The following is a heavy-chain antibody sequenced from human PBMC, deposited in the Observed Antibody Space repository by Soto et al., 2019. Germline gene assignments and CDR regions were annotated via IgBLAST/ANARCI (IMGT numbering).Heavy chain of an antibody. CDR3: ASGASRWYPYFLES. CDR1: EGTFNCYA. D-gene: IGHD6-13*01. V-gene: IGHV1-69*01. CDR2: IIPYYNTL. Sequence: QAQVVKSGAEVRKPVSSVTLSCKASEGTFNCYAIAWVRQAPGQGLEWMGGIIPYYNTLNYAQKFQDRVTITADDSTNTVYMELSSLRSDDTAVSFCASGASRWYPYFLESWAQGTLVTVSS. J-gene: IGHJ4*02.